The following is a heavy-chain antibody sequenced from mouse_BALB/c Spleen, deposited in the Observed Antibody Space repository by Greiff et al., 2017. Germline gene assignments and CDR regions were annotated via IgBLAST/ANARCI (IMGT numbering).Heavy chain of an antibody. D-gene: IGHD2-9*01. J-gene: IGHJ3*01. CDR3: EKKTFYGYDGAWFAY. CDR2: ISSGVST. V-gene: IGHV5-6-5*01. CDR1: GFTFSSYA. Sequence: EVMLVESGGGLVKPGGSLKLSCAASGFTFSSYAMSWVRQTPEKRLEWVASISSGVSTYYPDSVKGRFTISRDNARNILYLQMSSLRSEDTAMYYCEKKTFYGYDGAWFAYWGQGTLVTVSA.